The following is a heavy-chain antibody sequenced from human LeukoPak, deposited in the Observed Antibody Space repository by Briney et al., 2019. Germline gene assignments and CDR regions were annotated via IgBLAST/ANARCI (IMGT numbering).Heavy chain of an antibody. D-gene: IGHD6-13*01. CDR3: ARSPAPTRSSWLYLDF. CDR2: ISYDGSNK. Sequence: GGSLRLSCAVSGCTFSNYAMHWVRQAPGKGLEWVAFISYDGSNKYYAHSVKGRFNISRDNSKNTLYLQMNSLRPEDTAVYYCARSPAPTRSSWLYLDFWGQGTLVTVSS. CDR1: GCTFSNYA. V-gene: IGHV3-30-3*01. J-gene: IGHJ4*02.